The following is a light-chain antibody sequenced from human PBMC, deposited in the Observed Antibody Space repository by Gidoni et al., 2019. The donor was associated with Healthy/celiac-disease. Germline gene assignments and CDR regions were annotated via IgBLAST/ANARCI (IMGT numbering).Light chain of an antibody. CDR2: EDS. CDR3: QVWDSSSDQVV. Sequence: SYVLPQPTTVPVAPGQTARITCGGNNMGSKSVHWYQQKPGQAPVLVVYEDSDRPSGSPERFSGSNSGNTATLTISRVEAGDEADYYCQVWDSSSDQVVFGGGPTLTVL. J-gene: IGLJ2*01. V-gene: IGLV3-21*02. CDR1: NMGSKS.